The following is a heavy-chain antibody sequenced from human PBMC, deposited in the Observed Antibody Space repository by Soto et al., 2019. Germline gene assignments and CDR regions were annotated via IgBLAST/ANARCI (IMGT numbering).Heavy chain of an antibody. V-gene: IGHV3-7*01. CDR3: GRDEVRNGVGV. Sequence: GGSLRLSCVASGFTFTNYWMTWVRQAPGKGLEWVANINKDGSEKNYVDSVKGRFTISRDSAHNSVSLQMNSLRAEDTALYYCGRDEVRNGVGVWGQGTTVTVSS. J-gene: IGHJ6*02. CDR2: INKDGSEK. CDR1: GFTFTNYW.